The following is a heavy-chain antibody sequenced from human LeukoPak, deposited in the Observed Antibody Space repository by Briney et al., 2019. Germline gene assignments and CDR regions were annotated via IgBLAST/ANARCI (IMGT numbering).Heavy chain of an antibody. CDR1: GFTFSKYA. J-gene: IGHJ6*03. Sequence: PGGSLRLSWAASGFTFSKYAMSWVRQAPGKGLEWVSTVNDRGTGTYYADSVKGRFTISRDNSKNTLSLQMISLRAEDTALYYCAKGLKTAVGPYMGYHYYMDVWGKGTTVTVSS. V-gene: IGHV3-23*01. CDR2: VNDRGTGT. CDR3: AKGLKTAVGPYMGYHYYMDV. D-gene: IGHD5-18*01.